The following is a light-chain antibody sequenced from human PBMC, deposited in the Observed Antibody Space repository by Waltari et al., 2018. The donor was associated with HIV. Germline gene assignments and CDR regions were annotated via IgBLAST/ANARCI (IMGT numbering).Light chain of an antibody. Sequence: QSVLTQTPSLSGTPGPRVTISCSGGYSNIGSTTVNWYQQFPGTAPRLLIYSNNQRPSGVPDRFSGSKSGTSASLVISELQSQDEADYHCAAWDDSLHGELFGGGTKLTVL. CDR2: SNN. CDR3: AAWDDSLHGEL. V-gene: IGLV1-44*01. J-gene: IGLJ2*01. CDR1: YSNIGSTT.